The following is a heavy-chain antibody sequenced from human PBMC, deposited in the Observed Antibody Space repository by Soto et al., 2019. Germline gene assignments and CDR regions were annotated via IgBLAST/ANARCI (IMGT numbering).Heavy chain of an antibody. CDR2: IYASGST. Sequence: PSETLSLTCTVSGASVTSGGYSWSWIRQTPEKGLEWVGYIYASGSTYYNPSLQSRVTMSLDRSKSQFSLELTSVTAADTAVYYCARDVGRSHFDWFGP. CDR1: GASVTSGGYS. J-gene: IGHJ5*02. D-gene: IGHD3-10*01. V-gene: IGHV4-30-2*01. CDR3: ARDVGRSHFDWFGP.